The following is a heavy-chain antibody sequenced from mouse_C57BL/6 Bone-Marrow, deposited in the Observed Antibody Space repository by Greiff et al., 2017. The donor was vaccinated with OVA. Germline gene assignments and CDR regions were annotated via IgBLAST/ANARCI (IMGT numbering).Heavy chain of an antibody. Sequence: QVQLQQPGAELVMPGASVKLSCKASGYTFTSYWMHWVKQRPGQGLEWIGEIDPSDSYTNYNQKFKGKSTLTVDKSSSTAYMQLSSLTSEDSAVYYCAKRGKGPYYFDYWGQGTTLTVSS. CDR3: AKRGKGPYYFDY. J-gene: IGHJ2*01. CDR2: IDPSDSYT. V-gene: IGHV1-69*01. CDR1: GYTFTSYW. D-gene: IGHD3-3*01.